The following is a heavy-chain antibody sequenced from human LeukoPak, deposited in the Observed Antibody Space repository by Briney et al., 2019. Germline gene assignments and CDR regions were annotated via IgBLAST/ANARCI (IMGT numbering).Heavy chain of an antibody. V-gene: IGHV3-30*03. Sequence: PGGSLRLSCAASGFPFNNYGMHWVRQAPGKGLEWVAFISYDGNDKYYAESVKGRFTISRDNSKNTLYLQMNSLRVEDTAIYYCARDTYYFEYWGQGTLVTVSA. CDR2: ISYDGNDK. CDR1: GFPFNNYG. J-gene: IGHJ4*02. CDR3: ARDTYYFEY.